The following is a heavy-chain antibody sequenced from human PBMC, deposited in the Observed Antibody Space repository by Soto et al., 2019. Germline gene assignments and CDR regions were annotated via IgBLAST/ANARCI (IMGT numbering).Heavy chain of an antibody. CDR3: ARDGGKKWEPTGY. CDR1: GFTLRTSG. V-gene: IGHV3-30*19. J-gene: IGHJ4*02. CDR2: ISHDGSNK. Sequence: GGSLRLSCVASGFTLRTSGMHWVRQAPSKGLEWVAVISHDGSNKYYADSVKGRFTISRDNSKNTLYLQMNSLRAEDTAVYYCARDGGKKWEPTGYWGQGTLVTVSS. D-gene: IGHD1-26*01.